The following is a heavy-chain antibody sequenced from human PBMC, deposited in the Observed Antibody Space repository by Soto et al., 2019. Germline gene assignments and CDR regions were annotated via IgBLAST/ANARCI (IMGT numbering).Heavy chain of an antibody. CDR2: INPSSGGT. V-gene: IGHV1-2*02. D-gene: IGHD6-6*01. CDR3: ARTYSSSSRFDY. Sequence: ASVKVSCKASGYTFTGYYMHWVRQAPGQGLEWMGWINPSSGGTNYAQKFQGRVTMTRDTSISTAYMGLSRLSSDDTAVYYCARTYSSSSRFDYWGQGTPVTVSS. CDR1: GYTFTGYY. J-gene: IGHJ4*02.